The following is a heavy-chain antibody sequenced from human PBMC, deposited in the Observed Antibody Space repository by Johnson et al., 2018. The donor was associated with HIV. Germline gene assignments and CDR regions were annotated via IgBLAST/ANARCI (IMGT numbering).Heavy chain of an antibody. J-gene: IGHJ3*01. Sequence: QVQLVESGGGVVQPGGSLRLSCAASGFTFSSYGMHWVRQAPGKGLEWVSVIYSGGSTYYADSVRGRFTISRDNSRNTLYLQMNSLRAEDTAMYYCARDGESQQLPLGDAFDVWGQGTMVTVSS. CDR3: ARDGESQQLPLGDAFDV. CDR1: GFTFSSYG. V-gene: IGHV3-NL1*01. D-gene: IGHD6-13*01. CDR2: IYSGGST.